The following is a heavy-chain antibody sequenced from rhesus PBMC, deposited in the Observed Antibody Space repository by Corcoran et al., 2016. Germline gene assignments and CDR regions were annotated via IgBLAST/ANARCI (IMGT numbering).Heavy chain of an antibody. CDR3: ARGNYGTPYY. J-gene: IGHJ4*01. CDR2: LYWDDDK. D-gene: IGHD1-26*01. V-gene: IGHV2S1*01. Sequence: QVTLKESGPALVKPTQTLTLTCTFSGFSLSNSGMGLGWLRQPPRKALEELASLYWDDDKYYSTSLKRRLTISKDTSKNQVVLTMANMDPVDTATYYCARGNYGTPYYWGQGVLVTVSS. CDR1: GFSLSNSGMG.